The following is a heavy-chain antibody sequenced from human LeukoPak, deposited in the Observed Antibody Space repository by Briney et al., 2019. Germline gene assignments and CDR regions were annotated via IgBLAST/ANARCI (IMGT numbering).Heavy chain of an antibody. CDR1: GASISSYY. Sequence: SETPSLTCTVSGASISSYYWTWIRQPPGKGQEWIGHLYNSGSPNYNPSLKSRVTISLDTSKNKFSLKLSSVTAADTAVYHCARGWGYFDYWGQGTLVTVCS. D-gene: IGHD3-16*01. CDR3: ARGWGYFDY. V-gene: IGHV4-59*01. J-gene: IGHJ4*02. CDR2: LYNSGSP.